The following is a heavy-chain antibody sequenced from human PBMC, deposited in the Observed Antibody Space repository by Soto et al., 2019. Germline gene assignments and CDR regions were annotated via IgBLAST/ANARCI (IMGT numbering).Heavy chain of an antibody. V-gene: IGHV1-24*01. CDR2: FDPEDGET. Sequence: ASVKVSCKVSGYTLTELSMHRVRQAPGKGLEWMGGFDPEDGETIYAQKFQGRVTMTEDTSTGTAYMELSSLRSDDTAVYYCARLLWFGELLFGVFDYWGQGTLVTVSS. CDR1: GYTLTELS. D-gene: IGHD3-10*01. CDR3: ARLLWFGELLFGVFDY. J-gene: IGHJ4*02.